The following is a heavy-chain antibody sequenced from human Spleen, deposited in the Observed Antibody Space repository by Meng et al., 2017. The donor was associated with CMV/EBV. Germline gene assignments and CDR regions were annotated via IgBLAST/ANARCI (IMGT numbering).Heavy chain of an antibody. Sequence: SETLSLTCSVSGRSISSGGYYWSWIRQHPGKALEWIGYIFYSGSKYYNPTLKSRSSISVDPSKNQFALKLSSVTASDTALYHCARFSYGLDGGGDLWGRGTLVTVSS. D-gene: IGHD3-16*01. CDR3: ARFSYGLDGGGDL. J-gene: IGHJ4*02. CDR1: GRSISSGGYY. CDR2: IFYSGSK. V-gene: IGHV4-31*03.